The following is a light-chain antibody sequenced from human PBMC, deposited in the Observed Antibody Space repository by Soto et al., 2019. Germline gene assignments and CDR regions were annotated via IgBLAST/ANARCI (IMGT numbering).Light chain of an antibody. CDR1: QSVSISY. Sequence: EIVLTQSPGTLSLSPGERATLSCRASQSVSISYLAWYQQRPGQAPRLLIYGASSRATGIPDRFSGSGSGTDFTLTINRLEPEDFAVYYCQQSGSSPLTFGGGTKVDIK. J-gene: IGKJ4*01. V-gene: IGKV3-20*01. CDR2: GAS. CDR3: QQSGSSPLT.